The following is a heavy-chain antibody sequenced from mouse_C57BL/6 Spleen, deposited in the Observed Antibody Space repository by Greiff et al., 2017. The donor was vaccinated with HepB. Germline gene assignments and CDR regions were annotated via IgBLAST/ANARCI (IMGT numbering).Heavy chain of an antibody. D-gene: IGHD2-3*01. Sequence: VQGVESGAELVKPGASVKLSCKASGYTFTSYWMQWVKQRPGQGLEWIGEIDPSDSYTNYNQKFKGKATLTVDTSSSTAYMQLSSLTSEDSAVYYCARRGIYDGYRFAYWGHGTLVTVSA. J-gene: IGHJ3*01. V-gene: IGHV1-50*01. CDR3: ARRGIYDGYRFAY. CDR1: GYTFTSYW. CDR2: IDPSDSYT.